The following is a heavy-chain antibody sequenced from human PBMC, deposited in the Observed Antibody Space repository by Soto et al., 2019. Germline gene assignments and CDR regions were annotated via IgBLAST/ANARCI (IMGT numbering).Heavy chain of an antibody. V-gene: IGHV3-48*02. J-gene: IGHJ6*03. CDR2: ISCSTSTT. D-gene: IGHD3-10*01. CDR3: ARGNRTLSG. Sequence: GGSMRLPCAASGYTFNSYGMKWVRQAPRKGLEWVSYISCSTSTTYYADSVKGRFTISRDNAKNSLYLQMNSLRDGDSAVDYCARGNRTLSGRGNVTRGTLA. CDR1: GYTFNSYG.